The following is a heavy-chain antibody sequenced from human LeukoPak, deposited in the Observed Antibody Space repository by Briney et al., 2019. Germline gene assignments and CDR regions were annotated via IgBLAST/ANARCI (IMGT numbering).Heavy chain of an antibody. Sequence: SVKVSCMASGGTFSSYAISWVRQAPGQGLEWMGGIIPIFGTANYAQKFQGRVTITADESTSTAYMELSSLRSEDTAVYYCARSIAVAGQYYFDYWGQGTLVTVSS. V-gene: IGHV1-69*13. CDR3: ARSIAVAGQYYFDY. J-gene: IGHJ4*02. CDR2: IIPIFGTA. CDR1: GGTFSSYA. D-gene: IGHD6-19*01.